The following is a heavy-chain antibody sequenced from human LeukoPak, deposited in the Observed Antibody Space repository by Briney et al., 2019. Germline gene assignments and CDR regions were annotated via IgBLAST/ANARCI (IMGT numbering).Heavy chain of an antibody. V-gene: IGHV3-21*01. D-gene: IGHD6-6*01. CDR3: ASGFSSSPYFDY. CDR2: ITGGSSYI. Sequence: RPGGSLRLSCAASGFTFSTYYMNWVRQAPGKGLEWVSFITGGSSYIYYTDSVKGRFTISRDNAKNSLFLQMNSLRDEDTAVYYCASGFSSSPYFDYWGQGTLVTVSS. J-gene: IGHJ4*02. CDR1: GFTFSTYY.